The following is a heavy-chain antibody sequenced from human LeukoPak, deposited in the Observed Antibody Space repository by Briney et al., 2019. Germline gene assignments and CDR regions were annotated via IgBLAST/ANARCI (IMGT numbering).Heavy chain of an antibody. CDR3: ARLAVVGTKWFDP. D-gene: IGHD6-19*01. CDR2: IYYSGST. J-gene: IGHJ5*02. V-gene: IGHV4-59*01. Sequence: SETLSLTCTVSGGSISSYYWSWIRQPPGKGLEWIGYIYYSGSTNYNLSLKSRVTISVDTSKNQFSLKLSSVIAADTAVYYCARLAVVGTKWFDPWGQGTLVTVSS. CDR1: GGSISSYY.